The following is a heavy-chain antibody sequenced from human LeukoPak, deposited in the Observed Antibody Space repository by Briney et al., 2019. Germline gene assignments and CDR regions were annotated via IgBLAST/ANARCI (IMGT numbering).Heavy chain of an antibody. CDR2: IYYSGST. V-gene: IGHV4-39*07. CDR3: AREYSSSGYYYYYYMDV. D-gene: IGHD6-6*01. J-gene: IGHJ6*03. Sequence: PSETLSLTCTVSGGSISSSSYYWGWIRQPPGKGLEWIGSIYYSGSTYYNPSLKSRVTISVDTSKNQFSLKLSSVTAADTAVYYCAREYSSSGYYYYYYMDVWGKGTTVTVSS. CDR1: GGSISSSSYY.